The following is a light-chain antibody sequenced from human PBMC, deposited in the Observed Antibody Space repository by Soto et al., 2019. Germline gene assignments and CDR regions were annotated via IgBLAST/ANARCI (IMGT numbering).Light chain of an antibody. CDR2: GNS. V-gene: IGLV1-40*01. CDR3: QSYDSSLSALYV. J-gene: IGLJ1*01. CDR1: SSNIGVGYY. Sequence: QSVLTQPPSVSGAPGQRVTISCTGSSSNIGVGYYVHWYQQLPGTAPKLLIYGNSNRPSVVPDRFSGSKSGTSASLAITWLQAEDEADYYCQSYDSSLSALYVFGTGTKVTVL.